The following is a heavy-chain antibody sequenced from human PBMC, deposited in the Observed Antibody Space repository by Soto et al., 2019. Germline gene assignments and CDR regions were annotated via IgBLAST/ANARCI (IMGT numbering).Heavy chain of an antibody. J-gene: IGHJ4*02. CDR3: ARIRGNYDYVWGSYRYSPLYFDY. V-gene: IGHV2-26*01. D-gene: IGHD3-16*02. Sequence: QVTLKESGPVLVKPTETLTLTCTVSGFSLSNARMGVSWIRQPPGKGLEWLAHIFSNDEKSYSTSLKSRLTISRDTSKSQVVLTMTNMDPVDTATYYCARIRGNYDYVWGSYRYSPLYFDYWGQGTLVTVSS. CDR2: IFSNDEK. CDR1: GFSLSNARMG.